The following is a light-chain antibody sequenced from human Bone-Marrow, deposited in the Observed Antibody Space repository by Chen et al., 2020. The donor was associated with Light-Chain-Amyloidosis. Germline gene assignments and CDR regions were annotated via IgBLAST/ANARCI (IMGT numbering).Light chain of an antibody. CDR3: QQYYNTPLT. CDR1: QSVLYSSNNKNY. J-gene: IGKJ4*01. CDR2: WAS. V-gene: IGKV4-1*01. Sequence: DIVMTQSPASLAVSLGERATIICRSNQSVLYSSNNKNYLAWYQQKPGQPPKLLIYWASTRESGVPDRFSGSGSGTHFTLTINSLQAEDVAVYYCQQYYNTPLTFGGGTKVEIK.